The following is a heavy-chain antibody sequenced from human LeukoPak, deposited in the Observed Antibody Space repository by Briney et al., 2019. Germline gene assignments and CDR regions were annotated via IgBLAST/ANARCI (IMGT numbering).Heavy chain of an antibody. CDR1: GDFISSYY. Sequence: KPSETPSPTCTFSGDFISSYYWGWIRQPPGEGLGWVGYIFNSESTYYNPSLKSRFTTSVDTSKNQFSLKLTSVTAADTAVYYCARGLLKGQLHLGYSYYMDVWGKGTTITVSS. D-gene: IGHD2-2*01. J-gene: IGHJ6*03. CDR3: ARGLLKGQLHLGYSYYMDV. CDR2: IFNSEST. V-gene: IGHV4-59*01.